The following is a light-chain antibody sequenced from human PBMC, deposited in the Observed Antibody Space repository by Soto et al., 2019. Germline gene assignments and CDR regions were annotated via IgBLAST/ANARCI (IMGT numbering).Light chain of an antibody. V-gene: IGLV2-14*01. Sequence: QSALTQPASVSGSPGQSITISCTGTSSDVGGYTYFSWYQQHPGKAPKLMIYEVSNRPSGVSNRFSGSKSGYTAALSISGLQAEDEDDYYCCSYTSSSTLYVFGTGTKLTVL. CDR3: CSYTSSSTLYV. CDR2: EVS. J-gene: IGLJ1*01. CDR1: SSDVGGYTY.